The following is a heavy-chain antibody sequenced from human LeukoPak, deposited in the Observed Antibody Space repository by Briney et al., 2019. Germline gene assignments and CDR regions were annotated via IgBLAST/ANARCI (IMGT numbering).Heavy chain of an antibody. D-gene: IGHD4-17*01. J-gene: IGHJ4*02. CDR3: ARFPTGFDY. Sequence: PGRSLRLSCAASGFIFSSYAIHWVRQAPGKGLEWVAGISYDGSNQYYADSAKGRFTISRDNPKNSLYLQMNSLRAEDTAMYFCARFPTGFDYWGQGTLATVSS. V-gene: IGHV3-30-3*01. CDR1: GFIFSSYA. CDR2: ISYDGSNQ.